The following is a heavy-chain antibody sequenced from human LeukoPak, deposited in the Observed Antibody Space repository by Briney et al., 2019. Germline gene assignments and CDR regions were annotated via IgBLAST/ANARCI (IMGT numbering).Heavy chain of an antibody. V-gene: IGHV4-59*12. CDR2: IYYSGST. Sequence: SETLSLTCTVSSDSISSYYWSWIRQPPGKGLEWIGYIYYSGSTNYNPSLKSRVTISVDTSKNQFSLKLSSVTAADTAVYYCARGRTRATYYYGSGSYYPYYFDYWGQGTLVTVSS. CDR3: ARGRTRATYYYGSGSYYPYYFDY. J-gene: IGHJ4*02. CDR1: SDSISSYY. D-gene: IGHD3-10*01.